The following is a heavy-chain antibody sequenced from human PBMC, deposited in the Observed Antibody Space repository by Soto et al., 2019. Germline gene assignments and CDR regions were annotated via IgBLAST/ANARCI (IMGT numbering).Heavy chain of an antibody. V-gene: IGHV3-48*01. Sequence: GGSLRLSCAASGFTFSSYSMNWVRQAPGKGLEWVSYISSSSSTIYYADSVKGRFTISRDNAKNSLYLQMNSLRAEDTAVYYCAIEGTTVTNPYYIDFWGKGTTVTVSS. D-gene: IGHD4-17*01. CDR1: GFTFSSYS. J-gene: IGHJ6*03. CDR2: ISSSSSTI. CDR3: AIEGTTVTNPYYIDF.